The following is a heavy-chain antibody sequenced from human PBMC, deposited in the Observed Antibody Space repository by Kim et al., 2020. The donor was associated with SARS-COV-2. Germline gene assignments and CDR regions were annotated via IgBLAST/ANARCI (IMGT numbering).Heavy chain of an antibody. Sequence: SETLSLTCTVSGGSISTYYWSWIRQPPGKGLEWIGNIYYSGSTYYNPSLTSRVTISVDTSKNQFTLKLSSVTAADTAVYYCAGDWGPYSGSYAYFDYWGQGTLVTVSS. CDR2: IYYSGST. D-gene: IGHD1-26*01. CDR1: GGSISTYY. V-gene: IGHV4-59*01. J-gene: IGHJ4*02. CDR3: AGDWGPYSGSYAYFDY.